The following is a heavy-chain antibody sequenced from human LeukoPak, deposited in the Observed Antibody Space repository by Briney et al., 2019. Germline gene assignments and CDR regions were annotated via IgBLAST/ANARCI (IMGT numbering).Heavy chain of an antibody. V-gene: IGHV3-23*01. CDR2: ISGSGTNI. D-gene: IGHD4-23*01. CDR1: GFTFSSYA. Sequence: GGSLRLSCAASGFTFSSYAMSWVRQAPGKGLEWVSVISGSGTNIDYADSVKGRFTISRDNAKNSVYLQMSSLRAEDTAVYYCAISANGGNSFWNYWGQGTLVTVSS. J-gene: IGHJ4*02. CDR3: AISANGGNSFWNY.